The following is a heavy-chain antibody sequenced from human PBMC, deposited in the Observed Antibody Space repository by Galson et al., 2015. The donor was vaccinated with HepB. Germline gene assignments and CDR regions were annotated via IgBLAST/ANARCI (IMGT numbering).Heavy chain of an antibody. CDR3: ARAQEGVYDFWSGYYTEYYFDY. J-gene: IGHJ4*02. CDR1: GYTFTSYG. CDR2: ISAYNGNT. V-gene: IGHV1-18*01. Sequence: SVKVSCKASGYTFTSYGISWVRQAPGQGLEWMGWISAYNGNTNYAQKLQGRVTMTTDTSTSTAYMELRSLRSDDTAVYYCARAQEGVYDFWSGYYTEYYFDYWGQGTLVTVSS. D-gene: IGHD3-3*01.